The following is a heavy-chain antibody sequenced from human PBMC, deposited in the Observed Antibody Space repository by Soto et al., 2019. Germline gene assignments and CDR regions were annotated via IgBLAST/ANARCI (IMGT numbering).Heavy chain of an antibody. CDR2: ISGSGGST. CDR1: GFTFSNYA. J-gene: IGHJ4*02. CDR3: AAPKGSMPLDY. D-gene: IGHD2-2*01. V-gene: IGHV3-23*01. Sequence: PGGSLRLSCAASGFTFSNYAISWVRQAPGKGLEWVSAISGSGGSTYYADSVKGRFTTSRDNSKNTLYLQMNSLRAEDTAVYYCAAPKGSMPLDYWGQGTLVTVSS.